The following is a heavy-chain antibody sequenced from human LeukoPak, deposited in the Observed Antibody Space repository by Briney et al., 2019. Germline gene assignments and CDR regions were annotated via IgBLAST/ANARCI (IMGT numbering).Heavy chain of an antibody. J-gene: IGHJ6*03. CDR2: IIPIFGTA. Sequence: SVKVSCKASGGTFSSYAISWVRQAPGQGLEWMGGIIPIFGTANYAQKFQGRVTITADESTSTAYMELSSLRSEDTAVYYCARDPPLNTAMVTGATNYYYYMDVWGKGTTVTVSS. V-gene: IGHV1-69*13. CDR1: GGTFSSYA. CDR3: ARDPPLNTAMVTGATNYYYYMDV. D-gene: IGHD5-18*01.